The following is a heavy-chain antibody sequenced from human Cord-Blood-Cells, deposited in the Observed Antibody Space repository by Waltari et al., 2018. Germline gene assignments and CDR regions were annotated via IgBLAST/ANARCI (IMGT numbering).Heavy chain of an antibody. CDR2: INHSGRT. CDR1: GGSFSGYY. CDR3: ARGQAGADIVVVVAAFDY. Sequence: QVQLQQWGAGLLKPSETLSLTCAVYGGSFSGYYWRWIRQPPGKGLEWLGEINHSGRTNYNPSLKSRVTISVDTAKNQFSLKLSSVTAADTAVYYCARGQAGADIVVVVAAFDYWGQGTLVTVSS. V-gene: IGHV4-34*01. D-gene: IGHD2-15*01. J-gene: IGHJ4*02.